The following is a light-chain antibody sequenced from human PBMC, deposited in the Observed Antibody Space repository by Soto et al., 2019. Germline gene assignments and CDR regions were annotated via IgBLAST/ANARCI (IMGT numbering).Light chain of an antibody. V-gene: IGKV1-12*01. Sequence: DLPMTQSPSSVSASVGDRVTITCRASQGISSWLVWYQQKPGKAPKLLIYAASSLQSGVPSRFSGIGSGTDFTLTISSLQPEDFATYYYQQANSYPFTFGGGTKVEIK. CDR3: QQANSYPFT. CDR1: QGISSW. CDR2: AAS. J-gene: IGKJ4*01.